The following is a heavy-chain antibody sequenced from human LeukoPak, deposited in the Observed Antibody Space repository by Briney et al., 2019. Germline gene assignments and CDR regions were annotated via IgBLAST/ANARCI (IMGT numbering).Heavy chain of an antibody. V-gene: IGHV3-23*01. CDR1: GFTFSSYA. CDR3: ANGDIVVLPAD. CDR2: ISGSGGST. J-gene: IGHJ4*02. Sequence: GGSLRLSCAASGFTFSSYAMNWVRQAPGKGLEWVSGISGSGGSTYYADSVKGRFTISRDNSKNTLYLQMNSLRAEDTAVYYCANGDIVVLPADWGQGTLVTVSS. D-gene: IGHD2-2*01.